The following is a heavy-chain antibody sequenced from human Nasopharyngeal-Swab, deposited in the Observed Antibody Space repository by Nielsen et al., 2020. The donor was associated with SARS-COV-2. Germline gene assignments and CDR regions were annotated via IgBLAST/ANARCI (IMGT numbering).Heavy chain of an antibody. J-gene: IGHJ5*02. CDR1: GFTFSSYS. Sequence: GESLKISCAASGFTFSSYSMNWVRQAPGKGLEWVSSISSSSSYIYYADSVKGRFTISRDNAKNSLYLQINSLRAEDTAVYYCARADGYGSGSYSDQWGQGTLVTVSS. CDR3: ARADGYGSGSYSDQ. D-gene: IGHD3-10*01. CDR2: ISSSSSYI. V-gene: IGHV3-21*01.